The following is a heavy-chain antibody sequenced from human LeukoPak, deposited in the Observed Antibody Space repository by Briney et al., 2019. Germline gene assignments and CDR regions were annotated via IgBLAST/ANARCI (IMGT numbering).Heavy chain of an antibody. Sequence: SETLSLTCTVSGGSINSYYWSWIRQPPGKGLEWIGYIYYSGSTNYNPSLKSRVTISVDTSKNQFSLKLSSVTAADTAVYYCASGGSYRTRYAFDIWGQGTMVTVSS. J-gene: IGHJ3*02. CDR1: GGSINSYY. D-gene: IGHD1-26*01. V-gene: IGHV4-59*01. CDR2: IYYSGST. CDR3: ASGGSYRTRYAFDI.